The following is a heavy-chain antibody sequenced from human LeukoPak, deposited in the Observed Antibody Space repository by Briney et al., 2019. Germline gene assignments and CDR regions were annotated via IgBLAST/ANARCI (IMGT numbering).Heavy chain of an antibody. Sequence: GGSLRLSCAASGFTSSSDWMHWVRQDAEKGLVWVSRINTDGSITTYADSVKGRFTISRDNTENTVYLQMNSLRVEDTAVYYCATYSTRNAREFQSWGQGTLVTVSS. D-gene: IGHD4-11*01. CDR2: INTDGSIT. V-gene: IGHV3-74*01. J-gene: IGHJ1*01. CDR3: ATYSTRNAREFQS. CDR1: GFTSSSDW.